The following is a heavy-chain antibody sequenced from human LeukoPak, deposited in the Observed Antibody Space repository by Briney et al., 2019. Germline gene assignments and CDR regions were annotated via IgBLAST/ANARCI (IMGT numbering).Heavy chain of an antibody. J-gene: IGHJ4*02. Sequence: GRSLRLSCAASGFTFSSYAMHWVHQAPGKGLEWVAVISYDGSNKYYADSVKGRFTISRDNSKNTLYLQMNSLRAEDTAVYYCARDLPAKNEGYSYGYYFDYWGQGTLVTVSS. V-gene: IGHV3-30*04. CDR1: GFTFSSYA. CDR3: ARDLPAKNEGYSYGYYFDY. D-gene: IGHD5-18*01. CDR2: ISYDGSNK.